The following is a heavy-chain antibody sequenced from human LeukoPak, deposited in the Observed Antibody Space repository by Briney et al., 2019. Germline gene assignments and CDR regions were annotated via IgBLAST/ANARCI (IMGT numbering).Heavy chain of an antibody. CDR2: ISGSGGST. V-gene: IGHV3-23*01. D-gene: IGHD6-6*01. Sequence: GGSLRLSCAASGFTFSSYAMSWVRQAPGKGLEWVSAISGSGGSTYYADSVKGRFTISRDNSKTTLYLQMNSLRAEDTAVYYCAKDHKGIAARPSVFDYWGQGTLVTVSS. J-gene: IGHJ4*02. CDR3: AKDHKGIAARPSVFDY. CDR1: GFTFSSYA.